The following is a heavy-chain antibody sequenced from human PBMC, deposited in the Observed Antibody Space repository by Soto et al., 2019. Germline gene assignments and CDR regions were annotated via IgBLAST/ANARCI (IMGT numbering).Heavy chain of an antibody. J-gene: IGHJ4*02. CDR3: ATQIVVVPKNFDY. Sequence: GGSLRLSCAASGFTFSSYAMSWVRQAPGKGLEWVSAISGSGGSTYYADSVKGRFTISRDNSKNTLYLQMNSLRAEDTAVYYCATQIVVVPKNFDYWGQGTLVTVSS. CDR2: ISGSGGST. CDR1: GFTFSSYA. D-gene: IGHD2-15*01. V-gene: IGHV3-23*01.